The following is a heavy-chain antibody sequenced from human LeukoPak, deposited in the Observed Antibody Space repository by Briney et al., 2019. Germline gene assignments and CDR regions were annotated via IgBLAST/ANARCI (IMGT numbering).Heavy chain of an antibody. CDR3: ARNPYSSSSWPKIYYFDY. J-gene: IGHJ4*02. V-gene: IGHV4-34*01. CDR1: GGSFSGYY. Sequence: PSETLSLTCAVYGGSFSGYYWSWIRQPPGKGLEWIGEINHSGSTNYNPSLKSRVTISVDTSKNQFSLKLSSVTAADTAVYYCARNPYSSSSWPKIYYFDYWGQGTLVTVSS. D-gene: IGHD6-6*01. CDR2: INHSGST.